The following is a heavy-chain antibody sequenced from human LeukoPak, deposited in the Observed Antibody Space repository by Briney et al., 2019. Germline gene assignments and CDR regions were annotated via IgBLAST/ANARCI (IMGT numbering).Heavy chain of an antibody. Sequence: SETLSLTCTVSGGSISSYCWSWIRQPPGKGLEWIGYIYYSGSTNYNPSLKSRVTISVDTSKNQFSLKLSSVTAADTAVYYCARQSRDGYNFWNWGQGTLVTVSS. CDR2: IYYSGST. V-gene: IGHV4-59*08. D-gene: IGHD3-3*01. J-gene: IGHJ4*02. CDR3: ARQSRDGYNFWN. CDR1: GGSISSYC.